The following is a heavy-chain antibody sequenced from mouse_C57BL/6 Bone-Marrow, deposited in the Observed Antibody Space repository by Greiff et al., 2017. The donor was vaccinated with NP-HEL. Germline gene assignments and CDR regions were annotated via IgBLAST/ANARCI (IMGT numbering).Heavy chain of an antibody. J-gene: IGHJ4*01. D-gene: IGHD2-4*01. CDR2: IDPSDSYT. CDR1: GYTFTSYW. CDR3: AKGIYDYDGGYAMDY. V-gene: IGHV1-69*01. Sequence: QVQLQQPGAELVMPGASVKLSCKASGYTFTSYWMHWVKQRPGQGLEWIGEIDPSDSYTNYNQKFKGKSTLTVDKSSSTAYMQLSSLTSEDSAVYYGAKGIYDYDGGYAMDYWGQGTSVTVSA.